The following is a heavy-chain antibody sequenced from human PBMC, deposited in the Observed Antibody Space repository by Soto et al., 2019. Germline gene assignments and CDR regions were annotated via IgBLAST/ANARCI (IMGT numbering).Heavy chain of an antibody. CDR2: IIPIFGTP. J-gene: IGHJ6*02. V-gene: IGHV1-69*13. Sequence: ASVKVSCKASGCTVSSYAISWVRQAPGQGLEWMGGIIPIFGTPNYAHKFQVRVSSTADEPTITAYMELSSRISEDRAVYYCARYRYYDTTPATYGMDVWCQGTTVTVSS. D-gene: IGHD3-22*01. CDR1: GCTVSSYA. CDR3: ARYRYYDTTPATYGMDV.